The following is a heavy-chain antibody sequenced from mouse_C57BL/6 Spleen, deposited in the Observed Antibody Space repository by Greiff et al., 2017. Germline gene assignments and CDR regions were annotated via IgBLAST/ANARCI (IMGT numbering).Heavy chain of an antibody. J-gene: IGHJ1*03. D-gene: IGHD1-1*01. V-gene: IGHV1-69*01. Sequence: QVQLQQPGAELVMPGASVKLSCKASGYTFTSYWMHWVKQRPGQGLEWIGEIDPSDSYTNYNQKFKGKSTLTVDKSSSPAYMQLSSLTSEDSAVYYGARPAYYYGSSWYFDVWGTGTTVTVSS. CDR3: ARPAYYYGSSWYFDV. CDR2: IDPSDSYT. CDR1: GYTFTSYW.